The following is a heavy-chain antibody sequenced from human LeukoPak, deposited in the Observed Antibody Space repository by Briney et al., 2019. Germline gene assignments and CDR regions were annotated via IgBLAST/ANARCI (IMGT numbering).Heavy chain of an antibody. CDR2: ISGRGGST. CDR3: AKGSGGSVGDFDD. CDR1: GFTFSRYA. J-gene: IGHJ4*02. Sequence: PGGSLRPFCGASGFTFSRYAMSWVRQAPGKGLEWVSAISGRGGSTYYAASVEGRLTLSRDNSKNTLYLQMNSLRAEDTAVEYCAKGSGGSVGDFDDWGQGTLVTVSS. V-gene: IGHV3-23*01. D-gene: IGHD2-15*01.